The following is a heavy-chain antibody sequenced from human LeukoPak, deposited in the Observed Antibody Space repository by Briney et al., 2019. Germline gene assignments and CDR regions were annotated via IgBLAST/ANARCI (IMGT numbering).Heavy chain of an antibody. Sequence: GASVKVSCKASGYTFTSYGISWVRQAPGQGLEWTGWISAYNGNTNYAQKLQGRVTMTTDTSTSTAYMELRSLRSDDTAVYYCARDRTKPGGSGTPTPPGNYWGQGTLVTVSS. CDR3: ARDRTKPGGSGTPTPPGNY. CDR1: GYTFTSYG. V-gene: IGHV1-18*01. D-gene: IGHD3-10*01. CDR2: ISAYNGNT. J-gene: IGHJ4*02.